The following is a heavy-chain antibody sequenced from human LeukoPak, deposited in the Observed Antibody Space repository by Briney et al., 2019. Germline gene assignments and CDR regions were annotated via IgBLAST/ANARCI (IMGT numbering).Heavy chain of an antibody. Sequence: GGSLRLSCAASGLTFSKYWMSWVRQAPGKGLEWAAIINEDGTGKYYVDSVKGRFTISRDNAENALYLQMNSLRAEDTAVYYCARDYYDTTGYYYFDYWGQGTLVTVSS. CDR2: INEDGTGK. CDR3: ARDYYDTTGYYYFDY. J-gene: IGHJ4*02. CDR1: GLTFSKYW. V-gene: IGHV3-7*04. D-gene: IGHD3-22*01.